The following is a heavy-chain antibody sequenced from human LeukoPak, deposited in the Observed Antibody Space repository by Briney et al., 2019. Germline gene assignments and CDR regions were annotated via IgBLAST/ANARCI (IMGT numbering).Heavy chain of an antibody. Sequence: SVKVSCKASGGTFSSYAISWVRQAPGQGLEWMGRIIPILGVANYAQKFQGRVTITADKSTRTAYMELSSLRPEDTAVYYCARNPYYSYCMDVWGQGTAVTVP. CDR3: ARNPYYSYCMDV. CDR1: GGTFSSYA. CDR2: IIPILGVA. J-gene: IGHJ6*02. V-gene: IGHV1-69*04.